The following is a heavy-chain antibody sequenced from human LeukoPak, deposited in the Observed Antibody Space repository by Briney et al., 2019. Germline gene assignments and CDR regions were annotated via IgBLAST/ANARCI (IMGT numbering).Heavy chain of an antibody. CDR3: ARGPERVLRYFDWLFGDAFDI. J-gene: IGHJ3*02. Sequence: ASVKVSCKASGYTFTSYDINWVRQATGQGLEWMGWMNPNSGNTGYAQKFQGRVTMTRNTSISTAYMELSSLRSEDTAVYYCARGPERVLRYFDWLFGDAFDIWGQGTMVTVSS. CDR1: GYTFTSYD. V-gene: IGHV1-8*01. D-gene: IGHD3-9*01. CDR2: MNPNSGNT.